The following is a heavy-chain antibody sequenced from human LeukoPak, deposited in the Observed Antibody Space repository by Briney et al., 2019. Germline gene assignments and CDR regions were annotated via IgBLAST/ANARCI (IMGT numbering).Heavy chain of an antibody. J-gene: IGHJ3*02. V-gene: IGHV3-30-3*02. D-gene: IGHD1-20*01. CDR1: GFTFSSYA. CDR2: ISYDGSNK. Sequence: GSLRLSCAASGFTFSSYAMHWVRQAPGKGLEWVAVISYDGSNKYYADSVKGRFTISRDNSKNTLYLQMNSLRAEDTAVYYCAKLRYNWNDVGAFDIWGQGTMVTVSS. CDR3: AKLRYNWNDVGAFDI.